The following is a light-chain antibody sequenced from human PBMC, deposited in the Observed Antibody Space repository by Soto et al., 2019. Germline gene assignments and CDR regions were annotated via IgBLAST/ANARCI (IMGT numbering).Light chain of an antibody. Sequence: DIQMTQSPSSVFASVGDRVTTTCRGSQGITTWLAWYQQKPGQAPKLLIYAASSLQSGVSSRFSGSGSGTDFTLTISSLQPEDFATYYCLQSDSFPHTFGPGTKLHIK. J-gene: IGKJ2*01. V-gene: IGKV1-12*01. CDR2: AAS. CDR3: LQSDSFPHT. CDR1: QGITTW.